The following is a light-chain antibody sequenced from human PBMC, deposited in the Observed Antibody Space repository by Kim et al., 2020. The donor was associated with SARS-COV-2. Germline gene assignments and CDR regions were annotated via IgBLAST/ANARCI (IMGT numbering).Light chain of an antibody. CDR2: RNN. V-gene: IGLV10-54*02. J-gene: IGLJ3*02. CDR1: SNIVGNQG. Sequence: LTQPPSVSKGLRQTATLTCTGNSNIVGNQGAAWLQQHQGHPPKLLSYRNNNRPSGISERFSASRSGNTASLTITGLQPEDVANYYCSALDSSLSALNWVFGGGTKLTVL. CDR3: SALDSSLSALNWV.